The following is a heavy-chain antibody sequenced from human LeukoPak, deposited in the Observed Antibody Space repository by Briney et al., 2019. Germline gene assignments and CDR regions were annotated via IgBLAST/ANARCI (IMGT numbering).Heavy chain of an antibody. CDR3: ARDMHSSSYDYIWGSYRSIDY. D-gene: IGHD3-16*02. V-gene: IGHV3-21*01. J-gene: IGHJ4*02. CDR1: GFTFSSYS. Sequence: GGSLRLSCAASGFTFSSYSMNWVRQAPGKGLEWVSSISSGSSYIYYADSVKGRFTISRDNAKNSLYLQMNSLRAEDTAVYYCARDMHSSSYDYIWGSYRSIDYWGQGTLVTVSS. CDR2: ISSGSSYI.